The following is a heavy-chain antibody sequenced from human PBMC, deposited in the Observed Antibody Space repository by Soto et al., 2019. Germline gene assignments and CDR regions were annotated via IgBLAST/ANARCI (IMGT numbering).Heavy chain of an antibody. CDR3: ARSVEGHFDY. CDR2: ITSDTKTI. V-gene: IGHV3-48*02. Sequence: EVQLVESGGNLVQPGGSLRLSCAASGFRFSIYSMNWVRQAPGKGLEWSAYITSDTKTIKYADSVKGRFTISRDNGQNSVYLQMNSLRDEDTAVYYCARSVEGHFDYWGQGTVVTVSA. D-gene: IGHD6-19*01. J-gene: IGHJ4*02. CDR1: GFRFSIYS.